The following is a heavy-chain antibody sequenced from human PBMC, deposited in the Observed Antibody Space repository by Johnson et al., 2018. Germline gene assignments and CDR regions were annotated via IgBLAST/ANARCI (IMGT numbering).Heavy chain of an antibody. CDR2: ITSSSSYI. J-gene: IGHJ3*02. CDR1: GFTFNSYS. D-gene: IGHD3-22*01. CDR3: ARNKELRRTMVVVTDASEI. Sequence: VQLVQSGGGLVKPGGSLRLSCAASGFTFNSYSMNWVRQAPGKGLEWVSSITSSSSYIYYADSVKGRFTISRDNAKNSLYLQMNSRRAEDTAVYYCARNKELRRTMVVVTDASEIWGQGTVVTVSS. V-gene: IGHV3-21*01.